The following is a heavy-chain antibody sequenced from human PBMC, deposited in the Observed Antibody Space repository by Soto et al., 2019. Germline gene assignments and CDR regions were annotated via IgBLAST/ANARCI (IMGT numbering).Heavy chain of an antibody. V-gene: IGHV3-53*01. Sequence: EVQLVEFGGGLIQPGGSLRLPCAASGFTVSSTYMSWVRQAPGKGLEWVSVIYSGGSTYYADSVKGRFTISRDNSKNTLYLQMNSLRAEDTAVYYCARSGYSYGPFDYWGQGTLVTVSS. CDR1: GFTVSSTY. CDR2: IYSGGST. D-gene: IGHD5-18*01. J-gene: IGHJ4*02. CDR3: ARSGYSYGPFDY.